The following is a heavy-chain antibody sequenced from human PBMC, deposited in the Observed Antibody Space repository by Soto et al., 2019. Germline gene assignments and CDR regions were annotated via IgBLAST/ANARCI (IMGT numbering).Heavy chain of an antibody. Sequence: QVQLQESGPGLVKPSETLSLTCTVSGGYINNYYWSWIRQPPGKGLEWIGYIYYSGSTNYNPSLKSRVTISVDTSRNQFSLKLSSVTAADTAVYYCARGRHAYGDWGQGTLVTVS. D-gene: IGHD4-17*01. V-gene: IGHV4-59*01. CDR3: ARGRHAYGD. CDR2: IYYSGST. CDR1: GGYINNYY. J-gene: IGHJ4*02.